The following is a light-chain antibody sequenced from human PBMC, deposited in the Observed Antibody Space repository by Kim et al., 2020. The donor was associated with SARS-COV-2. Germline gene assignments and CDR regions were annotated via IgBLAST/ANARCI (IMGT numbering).Light chain of an antibody. Sequence: DIKMTQSPSALSASVGDRVTITCRASQDIRNYLAWFQQKPGKAPKSLIFGASSLQSGVPSKFSGSGSGTDFSLTISSLQPEDFATYYCQQYDVYPYTFGQGTKLEI. CDR2: GAS. CDR1: QDIRNY. J-gene: IGKJ2*01. CDR3: QQYDVYPYT. V-gene: IGKV1-16*02.